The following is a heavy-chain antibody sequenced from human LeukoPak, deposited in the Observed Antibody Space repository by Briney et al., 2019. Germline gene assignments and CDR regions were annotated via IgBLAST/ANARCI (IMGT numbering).Heavy chain of an antibody. CDR2: INPNSGGT. CDR3: ARERIQLWLDAFDI. V-gene: IGHV1-2*02. CDR1: GYTFTGYY. Sequence: ASVKVSCKASGYTFTGYYMHWVRQAPGQGLERMGWINPNSGGTNYAQKFQGRVTMTRDTSISTAYMELSRLRSDDTAVYYCARERIQLWLDAFDIWGQGTMSPSLQ. D-gene: IGHD5-18*01. J-gene: IGHJ3*02.